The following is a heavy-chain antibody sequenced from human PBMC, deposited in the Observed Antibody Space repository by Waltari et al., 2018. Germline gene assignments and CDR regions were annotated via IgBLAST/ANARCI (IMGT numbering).Heavy chain of an antibody. D-gene: IGHD1-1*01. CDR2: ISGSGGST. V-gene: IGHV3-23*04. J-gene: IGHJ3*02. CDR3: AKGGRQLEDALDI. Sequence: EVQLVESGGGLVQPGGSLRLSSAASGFTFSTYAMTWVRQAPGKGLEWVAAISGSGGSTYYADSVKGRFSVSRDNSKNTLYLQMNSLRAEDTAIYYCAKGGRQLEDALDIWGQWTMVTVSS. CDR1: GFTFSTYA.